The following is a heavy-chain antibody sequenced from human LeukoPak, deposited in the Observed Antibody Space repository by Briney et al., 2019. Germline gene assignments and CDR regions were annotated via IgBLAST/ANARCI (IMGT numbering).Heavy chain of an antibody. CDR3: ARDLIAAAGFSDY. V-gene: IGHV3-23*01. J-gene: IGHJ4*02. CDR1: GFTFSSYA. D-gene: IGHD6-13*01. Sequence: GGSLRLSCAASGFTFSSYAMSWVRQAPGEGLEWVSAISGSGGSTYYADSVKGRFTITRDNAKNSLYLQMNSLRAGDTAVYYCARDLIAAAGFSDYWGQGTLVTVSS. CDR2: ISGSGGST.